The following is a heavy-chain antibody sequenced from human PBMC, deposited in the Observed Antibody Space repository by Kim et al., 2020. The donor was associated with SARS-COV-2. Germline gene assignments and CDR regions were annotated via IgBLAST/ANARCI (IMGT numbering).Heavy chain of an antibody. CDR1: GGSFSGYY. Sequence: SETLSLTCAVYGGSFSGYYWSWIRQPPGKGLESIGEINHSGSTNYNPSLKSRVTISEDTSKNQFSLKLSSVTAADTALYYCASQEYSYGSHAFDTWGQGTMVTVSS. CDR2: INHSGST. V-gene: IGHV4-34*01. D-gene: IGHD5-18*01. CDR3: ASQEYSYGSHAFDT. J-gene: IGHJ3*02.